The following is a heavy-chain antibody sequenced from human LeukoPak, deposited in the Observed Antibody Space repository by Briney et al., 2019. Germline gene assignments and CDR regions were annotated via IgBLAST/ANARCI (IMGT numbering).Heavy chain of an antibody. V-gene: IGHV4-38-2*02. CDR3: ARVRRWLQPLDY. Sequence: SETLSLTCTVPGYTISSGYYWGWIRQPPGKGLEWIGSIHHSGSTYYKPSLKSRVTISVDTSKNQFSLKLSSVTAADTAVYYCARVRRWLQPLDYWGQGTLVAVSS. CDR2: IHHSGST. D-gene: IGHD5-24*01. J-gene: IGHJ4*02. CDR1: GYTISSGYY.